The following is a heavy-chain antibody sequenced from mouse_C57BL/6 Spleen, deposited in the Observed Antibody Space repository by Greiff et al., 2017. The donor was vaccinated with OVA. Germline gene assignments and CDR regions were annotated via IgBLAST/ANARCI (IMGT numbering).Heavy chain of an antibody. CDR1: GYTFTSYW. Sequence: VQLKQPGAELVKPGASVKMSCKASGYTFTSYWITWVKQRPGQGLEWIGDIYPGSGSTNYNEKFKSKATLTVDTSSSTAYMQLSSLTSEDSAVYYCALSYDYDGGYYFDYWGQGTTLTVSS. CDR3: ALSYDYDGGYYFDY. CDR2: IYPGSGST. D-gene: IGHD2-4*01. V-gene: IGHV1-55*01. J-gene: IGHJ2*01.